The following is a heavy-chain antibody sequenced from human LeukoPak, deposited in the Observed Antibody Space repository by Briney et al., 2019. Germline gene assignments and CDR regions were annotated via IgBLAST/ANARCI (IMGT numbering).Heavy chain of an antibody. CDR1: GGTFSSYA. Sequence: ASVKVSCKASGGTFSSYAISWVRQAPGQGLEWMGGIIPIFGTANYAQKFQGRVTITADESTSTAYMELSSLRSEDTAVYYCANTRSVGAPLDYWGQGTLVTVSS. CDR3: ANTRSVGAPLDY. J-gene: IGHJ4*02. V-gene: IGHV1-69*01. D-gene: IGHD1-26*01. CDR2: IIPIFGTA.